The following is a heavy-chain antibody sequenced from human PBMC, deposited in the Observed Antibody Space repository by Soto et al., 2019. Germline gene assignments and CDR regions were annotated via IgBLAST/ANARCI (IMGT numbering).Heavy chain of an antibody. CDR3: AKGVYSNSFKTPFES. D-gene: IGHD6-13*01. CDR1: GFGFGYFV. Sequence: PGGSLRLSCSASGFGFGYFVVHWVRQAPGKGLEYVSAISLNGDSTFYVDSVKGRFTISRDNSKKILYLQMSSLRTEDTAVYYCAKGVYSNSFKTPFESWGQGTLVTVSS. V-gene: IGHV3-64D*08. J-gene: IGHJ4*02. CDR2: ISLNGDST.